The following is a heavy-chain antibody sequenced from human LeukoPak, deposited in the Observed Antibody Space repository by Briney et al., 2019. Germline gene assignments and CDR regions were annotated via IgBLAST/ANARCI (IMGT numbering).Heavy chain of an antibody. Sequence: SETLSLTCAVYGGSFSGYYWSWIRQPPGKGLEWIGEINHSGSTNYNPSLKSRVTISVDTSKNQFSLKLSSVTAADTAVYYCARGYSTVTPTHWGQGTLVTVSS. CDR1: GGSFSGYY. V-gene: IGHV4-34*01. CDR2: INHSGST. J-gene: IGHJ4*02. CDR3: ARGYSTVTPTH. D-gene: IGHD4-17*01.